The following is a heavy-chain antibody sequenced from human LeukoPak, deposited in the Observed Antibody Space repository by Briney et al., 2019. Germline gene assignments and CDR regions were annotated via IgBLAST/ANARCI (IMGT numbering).Heavy chain of an antibody. CDR2: IIPIFGTA. Sequence: SVKVSCKASGGTFSSYAISWARQAPGQGLEWMGGIIPIFGTANYAQKFQGRVTITADKSTSTAYMELSSLRSEDMAVYYCASGTVRRVIMHDLYDYCGQGSLVTASS. D-gene: IGHD3-10*01. CDR3: ASGTVRRVIMHDLYDY. CDR1: GGTFSSYA. J-gene: IGHJ4*02. V-gene: IGHV1-69*06.